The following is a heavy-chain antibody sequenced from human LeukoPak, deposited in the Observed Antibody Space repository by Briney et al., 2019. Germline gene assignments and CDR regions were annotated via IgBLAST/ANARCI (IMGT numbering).Heavy chain of an antibody. D-gene: IGHD1-26*01. Sequence: GRSLRLSCAASGFTFSSYAMHWVRQAPGKGLEWVSGISESGVGTNYADSVKGRFTTSRDNSKNTLYLQMNSLRAEDTAVYYCAKVKVGATIDYWGQGTLVTVSS. CDR1: GFTFSSYA. CDR2: ISESGVGT. J-gene: IGHJ4*02. V-gene: IGHV3-23*01. CDR3: AKVKVGATIDY.